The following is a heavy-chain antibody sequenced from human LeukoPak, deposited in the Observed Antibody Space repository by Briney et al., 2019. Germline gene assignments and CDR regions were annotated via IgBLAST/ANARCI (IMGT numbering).Heavy chain of an antibody. V-gene: IGHV1-2*02. CDR1: GYTFTGYY. J-gene: IGHJ5*02. CDR3: ARAYCGGDCYSPRWFDP. Sequence: ASVKVSCKASGYTFTGYYMHWVRQAPGQGLEWMGWINPNSGGTNYAQKFQGRVTMTRDTSISTAYMELSRLRSDDTAVYYCARAYCGGDCYSPRWFDPWGQGTLVTVSS. CDR2: INPNSGGT. D-gene: IGHD2-21*02.